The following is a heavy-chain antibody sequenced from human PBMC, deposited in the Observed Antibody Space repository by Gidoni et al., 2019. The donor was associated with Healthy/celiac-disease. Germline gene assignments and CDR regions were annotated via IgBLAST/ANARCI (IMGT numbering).Heavy chain of an antibody. Sequence: QVQLQESGPGLVKPSETLSLTCTVSGCSVSSGRYYWSWIRQPPGKGLEWIGYIYYSGSTNYNPSLKSRVTISVDTSKNQFSLKLSSVTAADTAVYYCARGAGIVVVVAASRAFDIWGQGTMVTVSS. CDR1: GCSVSSGRYY. J-gene: IGHJ3*02. D-gene: IGHD2-15*01. CDR3: ARGAGIVVVVAASRAFDI. CDR2: IYYSGST. V-gene: IGHV4-61*01.